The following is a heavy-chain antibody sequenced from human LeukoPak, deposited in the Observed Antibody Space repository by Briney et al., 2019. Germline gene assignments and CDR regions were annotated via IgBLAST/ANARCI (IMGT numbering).Heavy chain of an antibody. CDR1: GYTLTELS. V-gene: IGHV1-24*01. CDR2: FDPEDGET. Sequence: ASVKVSCKVSGYTLTELSMHWVRQAPGKGPEWMGGFDPEDGETIYAQKFQGRVTMTEDTSTDTAYMELSSLRSEDTAVYYCATLRLDSSSWSSKIFDYWGQGTLVTVSS. D-gene: IGHD6-13*01. J-gene: IGHJ4*02. CDR3: ATLRLDSSSWSSKIFDY.